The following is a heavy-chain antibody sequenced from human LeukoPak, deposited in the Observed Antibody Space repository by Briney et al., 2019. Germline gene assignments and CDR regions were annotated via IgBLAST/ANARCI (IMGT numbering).Heavy chain of an antibody. V-gene: IGHV1-46*01. J-gene: IGHJ3*02. CDR1: GYTFTSYY. D-gene: IGHD3-10*01. CDR3: ARQYYYGSGSYFLAFDI. Sequence: ASVKVSCKASGYTFTSYYMHWVRQAPGQGLEWMGIINPSGGSTSYAQKFQGRVTMTRDMSTSTVYMELSSLRSEDTAVYYCARQYYYGSGSYFLAFDIWGQGTMVTVSS. CDR2: INPSGGST.